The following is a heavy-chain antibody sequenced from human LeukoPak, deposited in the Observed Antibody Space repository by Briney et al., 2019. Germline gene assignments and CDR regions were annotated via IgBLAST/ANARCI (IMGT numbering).Heavy chain of an antibody. CDR1: GFTFSRLA. Sequence: GGSLRLSCVASGFTFSRLAMNWVRQAPGKGLEWVSSISSNSTYIQYADSVKGRFTISRDNARNSLYLQMNNLRAEDTAVYYCASLLWLVRWIYYWGQGTLVTVSS. J-gene: IGHJ4*02. CDR2: ISSNSTYI. D-gene: IGHD6-19*01. V-gene: IGHV3-21*01. CDR3: ASLLWLVRWIYY.